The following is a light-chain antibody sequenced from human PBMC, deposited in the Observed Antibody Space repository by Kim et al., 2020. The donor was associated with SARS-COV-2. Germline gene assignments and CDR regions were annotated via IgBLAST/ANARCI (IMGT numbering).Light chain of an antibody. J-gene: IGKJ3*01. V-gene: IGKV3-15*01. CDR1: QSVNTN. CDR3: QQYSDWPPFT. Sequence: PGESATLSCRASQSVNTNLAWYQQKPAQPPRLLIYGASKRGIDVPDRFSGSGSGTEFTLTLSSLQSEDFAVYYCQQYSDWPPFTFGPGTKVDIK. CDR2: GAS.